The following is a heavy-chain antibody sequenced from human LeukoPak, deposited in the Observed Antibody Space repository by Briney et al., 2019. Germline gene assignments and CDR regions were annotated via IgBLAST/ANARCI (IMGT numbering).Heavy chain of an antibody. CDR3: ARVPDDFWSGYFVDY. V-gene: IGHV3-21*01. CDR1: GFTFSRYS. Sequence: GGSLRLSCVASGFTFSRYSMNWVRQAPGKGLEWVSSISSSSSYIYYADSVKGRFTISRDNAKNSLYLQMNSLRAEDTAVYYCARVPDDFWSGYFVDYWGQGTLVTVS. D-gene: IGHD3-3*01. CDR2: ISSSSSYI. J-gene: IGHJ4*02.